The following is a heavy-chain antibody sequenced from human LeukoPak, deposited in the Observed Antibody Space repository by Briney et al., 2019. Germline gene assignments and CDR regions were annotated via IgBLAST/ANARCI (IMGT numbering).Heavy chain of an antibody. J-gene: IGHJ4*02. CDR3: ARDGYSYGLPDY. CDR2: IIPIFGTA. Sequence: SVKVSCKASGGTFSSYAISWVRQAPGQGLEWMGGIIPIFGTANYAQKFQGRVTITADESTSTAYMELSSLRSDDTAVYYCARDGYSYGLPDYWGQGTLVTVSS. CDR1: GGTFSSYA. V-gene: IGHV1-69*13. D-gene: IGHD5-18*01.